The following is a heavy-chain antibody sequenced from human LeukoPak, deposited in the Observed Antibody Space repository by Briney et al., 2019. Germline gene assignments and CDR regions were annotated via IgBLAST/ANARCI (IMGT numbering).Heavy chain of an antibody. CDR1: GFTFGDHS. Sequence: GGSLRLSCTASGFTFGDHSVSWFRQAPGKGLEWVGFIRSKAYGGTAEYAASVKGRFTISRDDSKSVAYLQMDSLKTEDTAVYYCTREIRYFDWFQADYWGQGTLVTVSA. CDR3: TREIRYFDWFQADY. J-gene: IGHJ4*02. V-gene: IGHV3-49*03. D-gene: IGHD3-9*01. CDR2: IRSKAYGGTA.